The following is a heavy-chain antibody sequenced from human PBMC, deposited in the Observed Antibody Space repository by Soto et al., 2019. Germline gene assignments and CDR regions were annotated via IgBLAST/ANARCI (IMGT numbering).Heavy chain of an antibody. D-gene: IGHD3-3*01. CDR2: IYPGDSDT. J-gene: IGHJ6*02. Sequence: GESLKISCKGSGYSFTSYWIGWVRQMPGKGLEWMGIIYPGDSDTRYSPSFQGQVTISADKAISTAYLQWSSLKASYTTIYYSTRHVKRDDFWTGHYYYYGMDVWGQGTTVTVSS. CDR1: GYSFTSYW. V-gene: IGHV5-51*01. CDR3: TRHVKRDDFWTGHYYYYGMDV.